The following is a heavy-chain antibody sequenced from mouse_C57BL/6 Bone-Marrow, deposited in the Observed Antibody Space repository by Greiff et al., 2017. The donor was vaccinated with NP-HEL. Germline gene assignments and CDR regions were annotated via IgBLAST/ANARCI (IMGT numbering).Heavy chain of an antibody. CDR1: GYTFTSYG. Sequence: QVQLQQSGAELARPGASVKLSCKASGYTFTSYGISWVKQRTGQGLEWIGEIYPRSGNTYYNEKFKGKATLTADKSSSTAYMELRSLTSEDSAVYFGAGRGAWFAYWGQGTLVTVSA. J-gene: IGHJ3*01. CDR3: AGRGAWFAY. CDR2: IYPRSGNT. V-gene: IGHV1-81*01.